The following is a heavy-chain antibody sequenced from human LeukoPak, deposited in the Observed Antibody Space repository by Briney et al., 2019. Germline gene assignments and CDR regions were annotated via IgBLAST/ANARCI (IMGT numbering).Heavy chain of an antibody. Sequence: GGSLRLSCAASGFTFSSYSMNWVRQAPGKGLEWVSSISSSSSYIYYADSVKDRFTISRDNAKNSLYLQMNSLRAEDTAVYYCAREDGDWFDPWGQGTLVTVSS. J-gene: IGHJ5*02. V-gene: IGHV3-21*01. CDR1: GFTFSSYS. CDR3: AREDGDWFDP. D-gene: IGHD3-16*01. CDR2: ISSSSSYI.